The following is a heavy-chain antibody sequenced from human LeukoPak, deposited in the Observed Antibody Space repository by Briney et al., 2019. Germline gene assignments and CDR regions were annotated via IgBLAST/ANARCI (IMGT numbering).Heavy chain of an antibody. CDR1: GFTVSSNY. CDR2: IYSGGST. V-gene: IGHV3-66*01. CDR3: ARDSGFGYSYGYYYYGMDV. D-gene: IGHD5-18*01. J-gene: IGHJ6*02. Sequence: GGSLRLSCAASGFTVSSNYMSWVRQAPGKGLEWVSVIYSGGSTYYADSVKGRFTISRDNSKNTLYLQMNSLRAEDTAVYYCARDSGFGYSYGYYYYGMDVWGQGTTVTVSS.